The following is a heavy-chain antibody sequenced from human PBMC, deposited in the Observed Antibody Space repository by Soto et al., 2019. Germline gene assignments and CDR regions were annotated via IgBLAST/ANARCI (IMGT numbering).Heavy chain of an antibody. Sequence: GGSLRLSCAASGFTVSSNYMSWVRQAPGTGLEWGSVIYSGGSTYYADSVKGRFTISRDNSKNTLYLQMNSLRAEDTAVYYCATSGYYDAFDIWGQGTMVTVSS. D-gene: IGHD3-3*01. CDR3: ATSGYYDAFDI. J-gene: IGHJ3*02. CDR1: GFTVSSNY. CDR2: IYSGGST. V-gene: IGHV3-53*01.